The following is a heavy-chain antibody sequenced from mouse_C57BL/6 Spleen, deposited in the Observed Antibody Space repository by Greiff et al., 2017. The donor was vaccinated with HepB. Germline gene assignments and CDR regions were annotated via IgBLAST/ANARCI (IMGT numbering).Heavy chain of an antibody. J-gene: IGHJ4*01. CDR3: ARPLAQATSYYAMGY. CDR1: GYAFTNYL. V-gene: IGHV1-54*01. D-gene: IGHD3-2*02. CDR2: INPGSGGT. Sequence: QVQLQQSGAELVRPGTSVKVSCKASGYAFTNYLIEWVKQRPGQGLEWIGVINPGSGGTNYNEKFKGKATLTADKSSSTAYMQLSSLTSEDSAVYFCARPLAQATSYYAMGYWGQGTSVTVSS.